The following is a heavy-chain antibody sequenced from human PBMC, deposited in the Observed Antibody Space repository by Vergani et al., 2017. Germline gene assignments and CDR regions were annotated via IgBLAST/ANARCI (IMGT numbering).Heavy chain of an antibody. J-gene: IGHJ6*02. CDR2: IVVGSGNT. D-gene: IGHD3-22*01. CDR1: GFTFTSSA. CDR3: AASRGFDSSGYSFHYYYYYGMDV. V-gene: IGHV1-58*02. Sequence: QMQLVQSGPEVKKPGTSVKFSCKASGFTFTSSAMQWVRQARGQRLEWIGWIVVGSGNTNYAQKFQERVTITRDMSTSTAYMELSSLRSEDTAGYYCAASRGFDSSGYSFHYYYYYGMDVWGQGTTVTVSS.